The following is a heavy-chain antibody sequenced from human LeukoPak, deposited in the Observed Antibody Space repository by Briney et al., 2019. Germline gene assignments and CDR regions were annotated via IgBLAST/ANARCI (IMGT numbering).Heavy chain of an antibody. V-gene: IGHV4-59*01. CDR1: GGSISNYY. J-gene: IGHJ4*02. Sequence: SETLSLTCTVSGGSISNYYWSWIRQPPGKGLEWIGYIYYSGNTNYNPSLKSQVTISVDTSKNQFSLKLHSVTAADTAVYYCARVRYCSTNRCYDREFDNWGQGTLVTVSS. CDR2: IYYSGNT. D-gene: IGHD2-2*01. CDR3: ARVRYCSTNRCYDREFDN.